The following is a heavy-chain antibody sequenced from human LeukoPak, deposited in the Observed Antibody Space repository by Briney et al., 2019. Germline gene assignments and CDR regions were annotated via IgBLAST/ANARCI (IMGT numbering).Heavy chain of an antibody. Sequence: PGGSLRLSCAASGFTFSSYAMSWVRQAPGKGLEWVSAISGSGGSTYYADSVKGRFTISRDNSKNTLYLQMNSLRAEDTAVYYCANPNLGGDYDILTAFDYWGQGTLVTVSS. CDR2: ISGSGGST. J-gene: IGHJ4*02. CDR3: ANPNLGGDYDILTAFDY. CDR1: GFTFSSYA. D-gene: IGHD3-9*01. V-gene: IGHV3-23*01.